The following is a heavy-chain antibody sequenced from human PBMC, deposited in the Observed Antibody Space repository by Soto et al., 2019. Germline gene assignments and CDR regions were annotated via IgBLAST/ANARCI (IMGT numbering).Heavy chain of an antibody. Sequence: AQLLESGGGVVQPGRSLRLSCAASGFTLSSFGMYWVRQAPGRGLEWVAVISYDGATRYYGDSVKGRFTISRDNSKDTLHLQMDSLRPEVTAVYYCANSPGAATSGSHYWGQGTLFSFSS. V-gene: IGHV3-30*18. CDR2: ISYDGATR. D-gene: IGHD1-26*01. CDR1: GFTLSSFG. J-gene: IGHJ4*02. CDR3: ANSPGAATSGSHY.